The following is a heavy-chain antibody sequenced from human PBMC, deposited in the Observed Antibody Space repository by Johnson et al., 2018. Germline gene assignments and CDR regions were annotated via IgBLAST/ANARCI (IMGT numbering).Heavy chain of an antibody. J-gene: IGHJ6*03. CDR2: IAGNSDTA. CDR3: ARDPRGEWLRLGSPYMDV. CDR1: GFTFSSRS. V-gene: IGHV3-48*01. D-gene: IGHD5-12*01. Sequence: VQLVQSGGGLVQPGGSLRLSCAASGFTFSSRSMNWVRQAPGKGLEWISFIAGNSDTAYHADSVKGRFTISRDNGKNSLFLHMNSLRADDTAVYYCARDPRGEWLRLGSPYMDVWGKGTTVTVSS.